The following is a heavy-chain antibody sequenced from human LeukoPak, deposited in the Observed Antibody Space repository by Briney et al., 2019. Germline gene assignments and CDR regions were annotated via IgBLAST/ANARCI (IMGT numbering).Heavy chain of an antibody. Sequence: SETLSLTCTVSGGSISSYYRSWIRQPPGKGLEWIGYIYYSGSTNYNPSLKSRVTISVDTSKNQFSLKLSSVTAADTAVYYCARQTGYCSSTSCYTNYYYGMDVWGQGTTVTVSS. V-gene: IGHV4-59*01. D-gene: IGHD2-2*02. J-gene: IGHJ6*02. CDR2: IYYSGST. CDR3: ARQTGYCSSTSCYTNYYYGMDV. CDR1: GGSISSYY.